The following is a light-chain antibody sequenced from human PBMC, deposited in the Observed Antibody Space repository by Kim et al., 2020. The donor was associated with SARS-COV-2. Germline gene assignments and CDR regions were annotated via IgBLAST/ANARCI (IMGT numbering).Light chain of an antibody. CDR2: GAS. CDR1: QSVRNNY. V-gene: IGKV3-20*01. J-gene: IGKJ3*01. CDR3: QQYSRRFFT. Sequence: EIVLTQSPGTLSLSPGERATLSCRASQSVRNNYLAWYQQKPGQAPRLLIYGASSRATAIPDRFSGSGSGTDFTLTISRLEPDDSAVYYCQQYSRRFFTFGPGTKVDIK.